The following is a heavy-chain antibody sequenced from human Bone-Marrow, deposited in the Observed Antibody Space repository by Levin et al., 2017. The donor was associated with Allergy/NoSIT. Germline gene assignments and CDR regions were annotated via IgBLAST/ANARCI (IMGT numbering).Heavy chain of an antibody. J-gene: IGHJ4*02. CDR2: ISASSAGT. CDR1: GFIFSNCP. CDR3: AKEPPIATSLTGHYFDF. Sequence: PGGSLRLSCVASGFIFSNCPMSWVRQTPGKGLEWVSGISASSAGTYYRDSVKGRFTISRDNSKNTLHLQMNSLRAEDTAVYYCAKEPPIATSLTGHYFDFWGQGTLITVSS. V-gene: IGHV3-23*01. D-gene: IGHD6-13*01.